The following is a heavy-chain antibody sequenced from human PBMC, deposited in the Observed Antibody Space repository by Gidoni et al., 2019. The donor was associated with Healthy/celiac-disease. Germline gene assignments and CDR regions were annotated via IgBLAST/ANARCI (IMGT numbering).Heavy chain of an antibody. CDR3: ARGAAGAFDI. CDR1: GYSISSGYY. D-gene: IGHD6-25*01. V-gene: IGHV4-38-2*02. Sequence: QVQLQESGPGLGKPSETLSLTCTVSGYSISSGYYWGWIRQHPGKGLGWIGSIFHSGSTYYNPSLKSRVTISVDTSKHQFSLKLSSVTAAHTAVYYCARGAAGAFDIWGQGTMVTVSS. CDR2: IFHSGST. J-gene: IGHJ3*02.